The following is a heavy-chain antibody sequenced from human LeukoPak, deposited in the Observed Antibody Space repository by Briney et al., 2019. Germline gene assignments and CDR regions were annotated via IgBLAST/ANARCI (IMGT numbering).Heavy chain of an antibody. J-gene: IGHJ4*02. V-gene: IGHV3-7*03. Sequence: GGSLRLSCVASGFSFSTYWLSWVRQAPGKGLEWVANIKQDGSEKYYVESVKGRFTISRDNAKNSLYLQMNSLRAEDTALYYCAKELDIVVVTAIDYWGQGTLVTVSS. D-gene: IGHD2-21*02. CDR2: IKQDGSEK. CDR3: AKELDIVVVTAIDY. CDR1: GFSFSTYW.